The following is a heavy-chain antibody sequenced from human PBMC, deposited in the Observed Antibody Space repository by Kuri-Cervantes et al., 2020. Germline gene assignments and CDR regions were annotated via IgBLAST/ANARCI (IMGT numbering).Heavy chain of an antibody. D-gene: IGHD2-2*01. CDR2: IYYSGST. CDR1: GGSISSSSYY. CDR3: ARDRTALDI. Sequence: SETLSLTCTVSGGSISSSSYYWGWIRQPPGKGLEWSGSIYYSGSTYYSPSLKSRVTISVDTSKYQFSLKLSSVTAADTAVYYGARDRTALDIWGQGTMVTVSS. V-gene: IGHV4-39*07. J-gene: IGHJ3*02.